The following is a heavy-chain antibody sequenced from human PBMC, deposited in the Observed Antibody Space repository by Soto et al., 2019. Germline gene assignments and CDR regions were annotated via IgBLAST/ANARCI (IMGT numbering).Heavy chain of an antibody. V-gene: IGHV1-18*01. Sequence: ASVKVSCKASGYTFTSYGISWVRQAPGQGLEWMGWISAYNGNTNYAQKLQGRVTMTTDTSTSTAYMELRSLRSDDTAVYYCAGESSGSYRTYYFDYWGQGTLVTVSS. CDR3: AGESSGSYRTYYFDY. CDR2: ISAYNGNT. D-gene: IGHD1-26*01. J-gene: IGHJ4*02. CDR1: GYTFTSYG.